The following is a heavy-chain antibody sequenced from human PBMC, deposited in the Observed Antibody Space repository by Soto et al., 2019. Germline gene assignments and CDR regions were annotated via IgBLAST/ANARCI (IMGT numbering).Heavy chain of an antibody. CDR1: GYTFTSYG. Sequence: QVQLVQSGAEVKKPGASVKVSCKASGYTFTSYGISWVRQAHGQGLEWMGWISAYNGNTNYEQKLQGRVTMTTDTSTSTDYMELRSLRPDETAVYYCEREMVEIYYGSGSYFGYWGQGTLVTASS. D-gene: IGHD3-10*01. V-gene: IGHV1-18*01. J-gene: IGHJ4*02. CDR3: EREMVEIYYGSGSYFGY. CDR2: ISAYNGNT.